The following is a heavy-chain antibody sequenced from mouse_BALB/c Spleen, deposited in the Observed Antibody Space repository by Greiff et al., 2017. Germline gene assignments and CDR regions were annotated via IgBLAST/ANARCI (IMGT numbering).Heavy chain of an antibody. D-gene: IGHD1-1*01. CDR3: ARASSYYGSSYFDY. Sequence: EVMLVESGGGLVQPGGSLRLSCATSGFTFSDFYMEWVRQPPGKRLEWIAASRNKANDYTTEYSASVKGRFIVSRDTSQSILYLQMNALRAEDTAIYYCARASSYYGSSYFDYWGQGTTLTVSS. V-gene: IGHV7-1*02. CDR1: GFTFSDFY. J-gene: IGHJ2*01. CDR2: SRNKANDYTT.